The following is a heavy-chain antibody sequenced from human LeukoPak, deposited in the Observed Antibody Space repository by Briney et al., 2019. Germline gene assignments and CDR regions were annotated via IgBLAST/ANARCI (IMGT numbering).Heavy chain of an antibody. CDR3: ARYDDHREDAFDI. V-gene: IGHV1-8*03. D-gene: IGHD3-22*01. Sequence: ASVKVSCKASGYTFTSYDINWVRQATGQGLEWMGWMNPNSGNTGYAQKFQGRVTITRNTSISTAYMELSSLRSEDTAVYYCARYDDHREDAFDIWGQGTMVTVSS. CDR2: MNPNSGNT. CDR1: GYTFTSYD. J-gene: IGHJ3*02.